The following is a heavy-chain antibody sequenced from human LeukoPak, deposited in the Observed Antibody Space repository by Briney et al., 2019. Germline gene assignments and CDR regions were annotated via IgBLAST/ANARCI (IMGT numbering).Heavy chain of an antibody. J-gene: IGHJ5*02. CDR3: ATLPYYCSGTSCYSRWGFDP. V-gene: IGHV1-69*05. D-gene: IGHD2-2*02. CDR1: GGTFSSYG. Sequence: SVKVSCKASGGTFSSYGISWVRQAPGKGLEWMGEINPILGTANYAQKFQGRVTITTDESTSTAYMELSSLRSEDTAVYYCATLPYYCSGTSCYSRWGFDPWGQGTLVTVSS. CDR2: INPILGTA.